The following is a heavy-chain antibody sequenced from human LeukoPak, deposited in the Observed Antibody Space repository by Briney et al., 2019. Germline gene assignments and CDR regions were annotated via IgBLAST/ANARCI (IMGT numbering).Heavy chain of an antibody. J-gene: IGHJ4*02. CDR1: GFTISSYG. CDR2: ISYDGSNK. CDR3: VCHRGFDY. D-gene: IGHD1-14*01. Sequence: PGRSLRLSCAASGFTISSYGMHWVRQAPGKGLEWVAVISYDGSNKYYADSVKGRFTISRDNSKNTLYLQMNSLRAEDTAVYYCVCHRGFDYWGQGTLVTVSS. V-gene: IGHV3-30*03.